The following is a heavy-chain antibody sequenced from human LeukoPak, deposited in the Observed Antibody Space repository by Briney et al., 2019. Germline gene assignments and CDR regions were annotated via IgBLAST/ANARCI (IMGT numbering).Heavy chain of an antibody. CDR1: GGSISSSSYY. Sequence: SETLSLTCTVSGGSISSSSYYWGWIRQPPGKGLEWIGSIYYSGSTYYNPSLKSRVTISVDTSKNQFSLKLGSVTAADTAVYYCATPRNLVGALASHAFDIWGQGTMVTVSS. J-gene: IGHJ3*02. CDR2: IYYSGST. V-gene: IGHV4-39*07. CDR3: ATPRNLVGALASHAFDI. D-gene: IGHD1-26*01.